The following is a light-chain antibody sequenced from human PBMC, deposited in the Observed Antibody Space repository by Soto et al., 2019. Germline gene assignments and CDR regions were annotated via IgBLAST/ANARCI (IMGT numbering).Light chain of an antibody. CDR3: QQYGRSGT. J-gene: IGKJ1*01. CDR1: QRISSN. CDR2: GAS. V-gene: IGKV3-20*01. Sequence: ENVMSQAPDTVSVSPGEGATLSCRASQRISSNLAWYQQKPGQAPRLLIYGASNRATGIPDRFSGSGSGTDFTLTISRLEPEDFAVYYCQQYGRSGTFGQGTKVDIK.